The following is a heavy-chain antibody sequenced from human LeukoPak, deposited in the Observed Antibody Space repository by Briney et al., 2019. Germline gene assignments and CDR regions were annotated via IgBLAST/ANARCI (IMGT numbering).Heavy chain of an antibody. CDR3: AKAPPYSSGWTDY. CDR1: GFTFSSYG. D-gene: IGHD6-19*01. J-gene: IGHJ4*02. V-gene: IGHV3-30*02. Sequence: PGGSLRLSCAASGFTFSSYGMHWVRQAPGKGLEWVAFIRYDGSNKYYADSVKGRFTISRDNSKNTLYLQMNSLRAEDTAVYYCAKAPPYSSGWTDYWGQGTLVTVSS. CDR2: IRYDGSNK.